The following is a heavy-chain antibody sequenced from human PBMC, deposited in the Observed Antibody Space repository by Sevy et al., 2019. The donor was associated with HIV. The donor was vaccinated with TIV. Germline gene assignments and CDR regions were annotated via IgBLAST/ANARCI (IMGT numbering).Heavy chain of an antibody. J-gene: IGHJ3*02. V-gene: IGHV3-7*01. Sequence: GGSLRLSCAASGFSFSWYWMSWVRQTPEKGLEWVANIKQDGSEKNYVDSVKGRFTISRDNAKNSLYLQMNSLRDEETAVYYCASKGGSRPSDAFDTWGQGTMVTVS. CDR2: IKQDGSEK. CDR1: GFSFSWYW. CDR3: ASKGGSRPSDAFDT. D-gene: IGHD3-10*01.